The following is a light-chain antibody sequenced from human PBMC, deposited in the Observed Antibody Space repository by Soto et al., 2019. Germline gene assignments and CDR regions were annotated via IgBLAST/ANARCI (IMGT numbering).Light chain of an antibody. CDR1: QSVSSSY. V-gene: IGKV3-20*01. CDR3: QQYGSSPTWT. Sequence: EIVLTQSPGTLSLSPGERATLSCRASQSVSSSYLAGYQQKPGQAPRLLIYGASSRATGIPDRFSGSGSGTDFTLTSSRLEPEDFAVYYCQQYGSSPTWTFGQGTKVEIK. J-gene: IGKJ1*01. CDR2: GAS.